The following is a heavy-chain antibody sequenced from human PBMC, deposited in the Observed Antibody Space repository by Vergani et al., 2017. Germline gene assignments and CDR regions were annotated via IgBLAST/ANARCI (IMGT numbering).Heavy chain of an antibody. CDR3: AGDFLSLDAFDI. Sequence: QVQLVESGGGLVKPGGSLRLSCAASGFTFSDYYMSWIRQAPGKGLEWVSYISSIGSTIYYADSLKGRFTISRDNSKNTLYLQSNSLKAEEPAVYYCAGDFLSLDAFDIWGQGTMVTVSS. CDR1: GFTFSDYY. CDR2: ISSIGSTI. V-gene: IGHV3-11*04. J-gene: IGHJ3*02. D-gene: IGHD2/OR15-2a*01.